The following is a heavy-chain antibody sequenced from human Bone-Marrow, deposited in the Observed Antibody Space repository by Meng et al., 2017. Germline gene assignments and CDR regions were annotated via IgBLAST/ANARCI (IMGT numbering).Heavy chain of an antibody. V-gene: IGHV4-31*01. D-gene: IGHD6-19*01. CDR1: GCAISSCGYY. J-gene: IGHJ4*02. Sequence: QVERQSSGPGLVRPSKTLSLTCTVSGCAISSCGYYQSWIGQEPRKGLEWIAYIYYSVSIYYNPSLKSLVTISVYTSKNQFALKLGSVTAAGTAVYYCAIEYSSGIDYWGQGTLVTVSS. CDR3: AIEYSSGIDY. CDR2: IYYSVSI.